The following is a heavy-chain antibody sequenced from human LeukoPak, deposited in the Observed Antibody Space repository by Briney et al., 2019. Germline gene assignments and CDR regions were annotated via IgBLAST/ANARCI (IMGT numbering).Heavy chain of an antibody. CDR1: GGTFSSYA. CDR2: INPSGGST. V-gene: IGHV1-46*01. D-gene: IGHD5-12*01. CDR3: ARETDGVATPYY. J-gene: IGHJ4*02. Sequence: ASVKVSCKASGGTFSSYAISWVRQAPGQGLEWMGIINPSGGSTSYAQKFQGRVTMTRDTSTSTVYMELSSLRSEDTAVYYCARETDGVATPYYWGQGTLVTVSS.